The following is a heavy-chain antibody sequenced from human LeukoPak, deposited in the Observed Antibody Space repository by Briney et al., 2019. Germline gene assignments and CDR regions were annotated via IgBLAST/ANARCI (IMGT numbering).Heavy chain of an antibody. J-gene: IGHJ4*02. CDR3: ARDNGYSYGIDY. Sequence: SEPLSLPCTVSGGSISSYYWSWIREPPGKGLEWLGYIYYSGSTNYNPSLKSRVTISVDTSQNQFSLKLSSVTAADTAVYYCARDNGYSYGIDYWGQGTLVTVSS. CDR2: IYYSGST. V-gene: IGHV4-59*01. D-gene: IGHD5-18*01. CDR1: GGSISSYY.